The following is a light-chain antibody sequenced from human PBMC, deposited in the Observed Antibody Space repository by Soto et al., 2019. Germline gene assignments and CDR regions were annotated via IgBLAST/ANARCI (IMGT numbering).Light chain of an antibody. CDR1: QSVSSSS. CDR3: QQYGSSGT. Sequence: VMSQXXXXLXFSXGXGATLXXRASQSVSSSSLAWYQQRPGQAPRLLIYGASNRATGIPDRFSGSGSGTDFTLTISRLEPEDFAVYYCQQYGSSGTFGQGTKVDI. CDR2: GAS. J-gene: IGKJ1*01. V-gene: IGKV3-20*01.